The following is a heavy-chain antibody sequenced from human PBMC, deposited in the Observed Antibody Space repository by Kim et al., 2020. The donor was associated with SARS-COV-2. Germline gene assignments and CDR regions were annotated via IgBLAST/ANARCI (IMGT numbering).Heavy chain of an antibody. CDR3: ARDLYAVAGTGDY. J-gene: IGHJ4*02. CDR1: GFTFSSYG. D-gene: IGHD6-19*01. Sequence: GGSLRLSCAASGFTFSSYGMHWVRQAPGKGLEWVAVIWYDGSNKYYADSVKGRFTISRDNSKNTLYLQMNSLRAEDTAVYYCARDLYAVAGTGDYWGQGTLVTSPQ. V-gene: IGHV3-33*01. CDR2: IWYDGSNK.